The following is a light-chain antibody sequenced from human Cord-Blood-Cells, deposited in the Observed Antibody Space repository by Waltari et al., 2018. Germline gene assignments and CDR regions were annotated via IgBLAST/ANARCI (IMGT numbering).Light chain of an antibody. CDR2: GAS. V-gene: IGKV3-20*01. Sequence: EIVLTQAPGTLSLSPGARATLSCRASQRVSSSYLAWYQQKPGQAPRLLIYGASSRATGIPDRFSGSGSGTDFTLTSSRLEPEDFAVYYCQQYGSSSLTFGGGTKVESK. J-gene: IGKJ4*01. CDR1: QRVSSSY. CDR3: QQYGSSSLT.